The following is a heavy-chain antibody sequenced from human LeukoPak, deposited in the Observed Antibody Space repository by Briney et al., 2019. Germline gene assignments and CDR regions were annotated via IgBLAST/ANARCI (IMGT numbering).Heavy chain of an antibody. D-gene: IGHD6-13*01. CDR3: ARKSILTAGRKPYDY. CDR1: GFTFSSYA. Sequence: GSLRLSCAASGFTFSSYAMSWIRQPPGKGLEWIGEIDHSGRTNSKSSLKSRVTISVDTSKNQFSLRLSSVTAADTAVYYCARKSILTAGRKPYDYWDQGTLVTVSS. CDR2: IDHSGRT. V-gene: IGHV4-34*01. J-gene: IGHJ4*02.